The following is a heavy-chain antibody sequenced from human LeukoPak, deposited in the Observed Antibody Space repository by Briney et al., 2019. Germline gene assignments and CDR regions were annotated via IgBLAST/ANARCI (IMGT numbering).Heavy chain of an antibody. CDR1: GSSLSTRGVG. CDR2: LYWDDDK. J-gene: IGHJ4*02. Sequence: SGPTLVKPTQTLTLTCTFSGSSLSTRGVGVGWIRQPPGKALEWLALLYWDDDKRYSPSLKSRLTITKDTSKNQVVLTMTNMDPVDTDTYYCSHSKMGLLILYYFDYWGQGTLVTVSS. V-gene: IGHV2-5*02. D-gene: IGHD1-7*01. CDR3: SHSKMGLLILYYFDY.